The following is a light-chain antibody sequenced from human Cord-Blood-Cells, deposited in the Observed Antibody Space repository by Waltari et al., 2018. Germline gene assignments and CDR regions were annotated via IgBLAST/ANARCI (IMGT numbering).Light chain of an antibody. V-gene: IGKV3-20*01. CDR2: GAS. J-gene: IGKJ1*01. CDR3: QQYGSSPGT. CDR1: QSVSSSY. Sequence: EIVLTHSPGTLSLSPGDRATLSCRASQSVSSSYLALYQQKPGQAPRRLIYGASSRATGIPDRFSGSGSGTDFTLTISRLEPEDFAVYYCQQYGSSPGTFGQGTKVEIK.